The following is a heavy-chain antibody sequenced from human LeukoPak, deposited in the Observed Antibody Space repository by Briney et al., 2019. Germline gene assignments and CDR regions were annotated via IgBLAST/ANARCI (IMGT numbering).Heavy chain of an antibody. Sequence: SETLSLTCAVYGGSFSGYYWSWIRQPPGKGLEWIGEINHSGSTNYNPSLRSRVTISVDTSKNQFSLKLSSVTAADTAVYYCARGDGGYWGQGTLVTVSS. CDR1: GGSFSGYY. V-gene: IGHV4-34*01. CDR3: ARGDGGY. J-gene: IGHJ4*02. D-gene: IGHD5-24*01. CDR2: INHSGST.